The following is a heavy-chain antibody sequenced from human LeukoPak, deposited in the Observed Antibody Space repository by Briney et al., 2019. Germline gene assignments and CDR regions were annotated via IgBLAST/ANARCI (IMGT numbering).Heavy chain of an antibody. CDR2: INQDGSEQ. Sequence: GGSLRLSCAASGFSFSDYWMDWVRQAPGKGMEWVANINQDGSEQYYVDSVEGRFTISRDNAKNSLYLQMNSLRAEDTAVYYCSRSLDYWGQGALVTVSS. CDR1: GFSFSDYW. CDR3: SRSLDY. J-gene: IGHJ4*02. V-gene: IGHV3-7*01.